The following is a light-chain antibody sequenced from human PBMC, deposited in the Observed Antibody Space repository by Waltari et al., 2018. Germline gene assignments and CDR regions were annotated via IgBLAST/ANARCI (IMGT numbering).Light chain of an antibody. CDR3: QQYFSTPYT. Sequence: VMTQSPDSLPVSLGERATINCRSSQSLLYHVNNKDYLAWFQQKSGQPSKLVMIWGSTRASGVPDRFSGGGSGTEFTLSISSLQAEDVAVYYCQQYFSTPYTFGQGTRVVI. CDR2: WGS. V-gene: IGKV4-1*01. J-gene: IGKJ2*01. CDR1: QSLLYHVNNKDY.